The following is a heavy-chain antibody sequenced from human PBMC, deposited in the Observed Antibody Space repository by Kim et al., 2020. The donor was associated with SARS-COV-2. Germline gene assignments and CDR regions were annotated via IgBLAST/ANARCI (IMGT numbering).Heavy chain of an antibody. CDR2: ISSSSSYI. CDR3: ARDLREKTVTTRLAEEY. CDR1: GFTFSSYS. D-gene: IGHD4-17*01. J-gene: IGHJ4*02. Sequence: GGSLRLSCAASGFTFSSYSMNWVRQAPGKGLEWVSSISSSSSYIYYADSVKGRFTISRDNAKNSLYLQMNSLRAEDTAVYYCARDLREKTVTTRLAEEYWGQGTLVTVSS. V-gene: IGHV3-21*01.